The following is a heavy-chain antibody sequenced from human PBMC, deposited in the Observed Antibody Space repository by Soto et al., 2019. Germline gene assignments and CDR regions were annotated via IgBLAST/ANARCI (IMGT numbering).Heavy chain of an antibody. CDR2: IDPSDSYT. V-gene: IGHV5-10-1*01. D-gene: IGHD2-21*02. Sequence: GESLKIPCNGSGYSFTIYCISLVLQMPGKGLEWMGRIDPSDSYTNYSPSFQGHVTISADKSISTAYLQWSSLKASDTAMYYCARRYCGGDCYRGDAFDIWGQGTMVTVSS. CDR3: ARRYCGGDCYRGDAFDI. J-gene: IGHJ3*02. CDR1: GYSFTIYC.